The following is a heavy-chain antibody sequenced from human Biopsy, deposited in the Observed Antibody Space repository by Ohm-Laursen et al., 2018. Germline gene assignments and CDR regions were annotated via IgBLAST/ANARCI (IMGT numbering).Heavy chain of an antibody. CDR3: ARDSPSYADYPLDS. CDR1: GTSIITYS. J-gene: IGHJ4*02. Sequence: PSETLSLTCSVSGTSIITYSWSWIRQPAGKGLEWIGRIYVSGSTNYNPSLKSRVTMSLDTFESRFSLELASVTAADTAVYYCARDSPSYADYPLDSWGPGILVTVS. CDR2: IYVSGST. D-gene: IGHD4-17*01. V-gene: IGHV4-4*07.